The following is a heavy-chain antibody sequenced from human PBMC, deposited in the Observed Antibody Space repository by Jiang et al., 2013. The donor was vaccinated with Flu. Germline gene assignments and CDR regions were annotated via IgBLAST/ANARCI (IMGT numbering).Heavy chain of an antibody. CDR1: GFTFSSYG. D-gene: IGHD2-2*01. V-gene: IGHV3-33*01. J-gene: IGHJ5*02. CDR3: ARGWGVVPAAMNWFDP. CDR2: IWYDGSNK. Sequence: VQLVESGGGVVQPGRSLRLSCAASGFTFSSYGMHWVRQAPGKGLEWVAVIWYDGSNKYYADSVKGRFTISRDNSKNTLYLQMNSLRAEDTAVYYCARGWGVVPAAMNWFDPWGLGTLVTVSS.